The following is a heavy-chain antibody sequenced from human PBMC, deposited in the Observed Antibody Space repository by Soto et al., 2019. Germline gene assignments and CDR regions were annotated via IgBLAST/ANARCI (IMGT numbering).Heavy chain of an antibody. CDR1: GFSLSTSGVG. CDR3: APTRTDKACDY. CDR2: IYWDDDE. Sequence: QITLKESGPTLVKPTQTLTLTCTFSGFSLSTSGVGVGWIRQPPGKALEWLALIYWDDDERYSPSLRSRLTITKDISTTQVVLTMTNMDPVDTATYYCAPTRTDKACDYWGQGTLVTASS. J-gene: IGHJ4*02. V-gene: IGHV2-5*02.